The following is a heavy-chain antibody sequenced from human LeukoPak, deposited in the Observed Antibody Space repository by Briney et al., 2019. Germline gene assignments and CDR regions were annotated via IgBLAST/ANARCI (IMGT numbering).Heavy chain of an antibody. J-gene: IGHJ4*02. CDR1: GFTFRSYG. CDR3: AREAVTTPSFDY. CDR2: IWYDGSNK. Sequence: GGSLRLSCAASGFTFRSYGMHWVRQAPGKGLEWVAVIWYDGSNKYYADSVKGRFTISRDNSKNTLYLQMNSLRAEDTAVYSCAREAVTTPSFDYWGQGTLVTVSS. V-gene: IGHV3-33*01. D-gene: IGHD4-17*01.